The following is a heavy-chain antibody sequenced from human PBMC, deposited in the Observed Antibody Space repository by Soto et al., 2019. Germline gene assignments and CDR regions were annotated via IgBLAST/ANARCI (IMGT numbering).Heavy chain of an antibody. Sequence: GGSLRLSCAASGFTFSSYGMHWVRQAPGKGLEWVAVISYDGSNKYYADSVKGRFTISRGNSKNTLYLQMNSLRAEDTAVYYCAKGDPYSSGWYYYYGMDVWGQGTTVTVSS. V-gene: IGHV3-30*18. CDR3: AKGDPYSSGWYYYYGMDV. CDR1: GFTFSSYG. J-gene: IGHJ6*02. CDR2: ISYDGSNK. D-gene: IGHD6-19*01.